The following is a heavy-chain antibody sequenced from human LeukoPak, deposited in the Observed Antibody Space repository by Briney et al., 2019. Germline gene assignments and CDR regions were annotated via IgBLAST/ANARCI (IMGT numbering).Heavy chain of an antibody. CDR2: ISTSGNTK. CDR1: GFTFSTYA. J-gene: IGHJ3*01. CDR3: ARKWYGHCSGNTCYGALDF. Sequence: AGYLRRSSAASGFTFSTYARSWVRQAPGIGLEWVSDISTSGNTKYNADVKGRFTISRDNAKNALYLQMNSLRDEDTDVYYCARKWYGHCSGNTCYGALDFWGQGTMVTVSS. D-gene: IGHD2-15*01. V-gene: IGHV3-48*02.